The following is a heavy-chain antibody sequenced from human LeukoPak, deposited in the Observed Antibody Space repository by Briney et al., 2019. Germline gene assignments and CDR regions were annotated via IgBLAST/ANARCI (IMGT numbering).Heavy chain of an antibody. J-gene: IGHJ4*01. CDR2: IHPRSGDT. CDR3: ARDGEYGTGSYYSGSFDY. D-gene: IGHD3-10*01. CDR1: GYSFTAFY. V-gene: IGHV1-2*02. Sequence: ASVPVSRKASGYSFTAFYIHWVRQAPGQGLEWMGWIHPRSGDTRYAQKFQGRVTMARDTSISTVYMDLSSLGSDDTAVYYCARDGEYGTGSYYSGSFDYWGRGILVAVAS.